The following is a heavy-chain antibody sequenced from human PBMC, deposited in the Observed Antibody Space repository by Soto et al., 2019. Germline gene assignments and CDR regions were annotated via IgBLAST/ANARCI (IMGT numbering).Heavy chain of an antibody. CDR3: AKADDILTGPFDY. D-gene: IGHD3-9*01. Sequence: SLRLSCAASGFTFDDYAMHRVRQAPGKGLEWVSGISWNSGSIGYADSVKGRFTISRDNAKNSLYLQMNSLRAEDTALYYCAKADDILTGPFDYWGRGTLVTVSS. CDR1: GFTFDDYA. J-gene: IGHJ4*02. V-gene: IGHV3-9*01. CDR2: ISWNSGSI.